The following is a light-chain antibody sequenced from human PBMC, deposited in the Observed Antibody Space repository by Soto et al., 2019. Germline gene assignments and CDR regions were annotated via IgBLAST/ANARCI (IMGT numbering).Light chain of an antibody. CDR2: LNNDGTY. CDR1: SGYSSYA. J-gene: IGLJ2*01. V-gene: IGLV4-69*01. Sequence: QPVLTQSPSASASLGASVQLTCTLSSGYSSYAIAWYQQQPEKGPRYLMKLNNDGTYTRGDGIPDRFSGSRSAAERYLTISSLQSDDEADYYCQTWGTGTVVFGGGTQLTVL. CDR3: QTWGTGTVV.